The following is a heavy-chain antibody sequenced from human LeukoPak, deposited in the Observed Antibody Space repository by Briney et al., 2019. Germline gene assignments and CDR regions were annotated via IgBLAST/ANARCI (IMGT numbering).Heavy chain of an antibody. CDR2: ISHSGNT. Sequence: PSETLSLTCTVSGGSTTTHDNYWGWIRQPPGKGLEWIGSISHSGNTHYSPSLQSRVTMSADTSRNNFSLKLSSVTAADTAVYYCARLYFDFLSGYLDHWGQGTLVTVSS. V-gene: IGHV4-39*02. CDR3: ARLYFDFLSGYLDH. J-gene: IGHJ5*02. CDR1: GGSTTTHDNY. D-gene: IGHD3-3*01.